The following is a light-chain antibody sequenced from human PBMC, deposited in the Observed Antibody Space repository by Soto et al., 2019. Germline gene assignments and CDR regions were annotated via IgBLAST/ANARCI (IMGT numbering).Light chain of an antibody. CDR3: QQYNNWPPIT. CDR1: QSVSGN. J-gene: IGKJ5*01. Sequence: EIVMTQSTATLSVSPGERATLSCRAIQSVSGNLDWYQQKPGQAPRLLIYGASTRATGIPARFSGSGSGTDFTLTISSLQSEDFAVYYCQQYNNWPPITFGQGTRLEIK. CDR2: GAS. V-gene: IGKV3-15*01.